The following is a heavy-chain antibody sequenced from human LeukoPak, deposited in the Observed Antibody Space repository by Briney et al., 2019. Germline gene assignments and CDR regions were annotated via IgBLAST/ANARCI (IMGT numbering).Heavy chain of an antibody. Sequence: SETLSLTCTVSGGSISSYYWSWIRQAAGKGLEWIGRIYPSGSTNYNPSLKSRVTMSVDTSKNQFSLKLSSVTAADTAVYYCARDESGRLELRETWFDPWGQGTLVTVSS. CDR2: IYPSGST. J-gene: IGHJ5*02. CDR3: ARDESGRLELRETWFDP. CDR1: GGSISSYY. D-gene: IGHD1-7*01. V-gene: IGHV4-4*07.